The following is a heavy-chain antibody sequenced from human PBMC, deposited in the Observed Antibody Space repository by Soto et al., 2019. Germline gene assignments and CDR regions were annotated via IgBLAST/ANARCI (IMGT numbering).Heavy chain of an antibody. V-gene: IGHV3-30*14. CDR3: ARDAALAYGDTHWFER. D-gene: IGHD4-17*01. J-gene: IGHJ5*02. CDR1: GFTFSSYA. CDR2: LSQDGSNK. Sequence: GGSRRLSCAASGFTFSSYAMHWVRQAPGKGLERGAVLSQDGSNKYYADSVKGRFTISRDNSNTTLYLQMNSLRAEATAVYYRARDAALAYGDTHWFERWGQGTLVTVS.